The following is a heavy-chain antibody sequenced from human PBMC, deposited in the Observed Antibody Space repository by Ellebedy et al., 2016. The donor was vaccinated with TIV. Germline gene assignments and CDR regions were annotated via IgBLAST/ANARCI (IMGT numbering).Heavy chain of an antibody. Sequence: GESLKISCAASGFTVSSNYMSSVRQAPGKGLEWVSVIYSGGSTYYADSVKGRFPSSRDNSKNTLYLQMKSLRGEDPAVYYCAREPRDPGIYYGMDVWGQGTTVTVSS. CDR3: AREPRDPGIYYGMDV. D-gene: IGHD1-14*01. CDR1: GFTVSSNY. V-gene: IGHV3-53*01. J-gene: IGHJ6*02. CDR2: IYSGGST.